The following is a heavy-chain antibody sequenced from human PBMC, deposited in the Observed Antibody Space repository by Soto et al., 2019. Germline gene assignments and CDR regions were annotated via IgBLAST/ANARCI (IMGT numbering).Heavy chain of an antibody. V-gene: IGHV4-39*01. CDR3: ARRGYDILTGYFWFDP. CDR2: IYYSGST. CDR1: GGSISSSSYY. J-gene: IGHJ5*02. D-gene: IGHD3-9*01. Sequence: SETLSLTCTVSGGSISSSSYYWGWIRQPPGKGLEWIGSIYYSGSTYYNPSLKSRVTISVDTSKNQFSLRLSSVTAADTAVYYCARRGYDILTGYFWFDPWGQGTLVTVSS.